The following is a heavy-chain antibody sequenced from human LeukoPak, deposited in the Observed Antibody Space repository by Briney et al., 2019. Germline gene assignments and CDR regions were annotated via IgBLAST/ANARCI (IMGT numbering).Heavy chain of an antibody. CDR1: GYTFTGYY. V-gene: IGHV1-2*06. CDR2: INPNSGGT. CDR3: ARRLSGSYLDY. J-gene: IGHJ4*02. D-gene: IGHD1-26*01. Sequence: ASVKVSCKASGYTFTGYYMHWVRQAPGQGLEWMGRINPNSGGTNYAQKFQGRLTMTRDTSISTAYMELSRLRSDDTAVYYCARRLSGSYLDYWGQGTLVTVSS.